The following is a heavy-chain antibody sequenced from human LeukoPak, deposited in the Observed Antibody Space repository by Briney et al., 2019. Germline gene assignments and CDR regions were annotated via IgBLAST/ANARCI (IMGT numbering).Heavy chain of an antibody. D-gene: IGHD6-19*01. CDR2: IWHNGSP. V-gene: IGHV4-59*12. CDR3: ARVASGWYEVDW. J-gene: IGHJ4*01. Sequence: SENLSLTCYVSNGSMTNYFWSWIRQPPGKGLEFLGFIWHNGSPSYNPSLKSRLTMSVDTSRTHFSMKLTAVTTADAAVYYCARVASGWYEVDWWGHGTLVTVSS. CDR1: NGSMTNYF.